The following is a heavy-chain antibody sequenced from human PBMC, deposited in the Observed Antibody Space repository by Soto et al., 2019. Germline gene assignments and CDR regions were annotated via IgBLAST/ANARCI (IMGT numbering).Heavy chain of an antibody. CDR2: AYFSGGNT. CDR3: ARNGGWPPNALEYFQH. J-gene: IGHJ1*01. CDR1: GDSMRGYHFY. V-gene: IGHV4-39*07. Sequence: SETLSLTCSVSGDSMRGYHFYWGWIRQAPGKGLEWIGSAYFSGGNTYYSPSLNRRATMSADTSKSQVSLKLNSVTAADAAVYYCARNGGWPPNALEYFQHWGQGTVVTVSS. D-gene: IGHD6-19*01.